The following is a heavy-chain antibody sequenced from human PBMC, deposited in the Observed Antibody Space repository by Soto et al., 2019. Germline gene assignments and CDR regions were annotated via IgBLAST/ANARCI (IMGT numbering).Heavy chain of an antibody. CDR2: ISSSGSTI. Sequence: VGSLRLSCAASGFTFSDYYMSWIRRAPGKGLEWVSYISSSGSTIYYADSVKGRFTISRDNAKNSLYLQMNSLRAEDTAVYYCARCSYYYYGMDVWGQGTTVTVS. CDR3: ARCSYYYYGMDV. CDR1: GFTFSDYY. J-gene: IGHJ6*02. V-gene: IGHV3-11*01. D-gene: IGHD3-10*02.